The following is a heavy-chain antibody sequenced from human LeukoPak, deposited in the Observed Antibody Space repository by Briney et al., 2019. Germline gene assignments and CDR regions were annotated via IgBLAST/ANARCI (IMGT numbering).Heavy chain of an antibody. CDR3: ARFAAPNGYNYDY. V-gene: IGHV1-69*06. Sequence: ASVKVSCKASGGTFSSYAISWVRQAPGQGLEWMGGIIPIFGTANYAQKFQGRVTITADKSTSTAYMELSSLRSEDTAVYYCARFAAPNGYNYDYWGQGTLVTVSS. J-gene: IGHJ4*02. CDR2: IIPIFGTA. CDR1: GGTFSSYA. D-gene: IGHD5-24*01.